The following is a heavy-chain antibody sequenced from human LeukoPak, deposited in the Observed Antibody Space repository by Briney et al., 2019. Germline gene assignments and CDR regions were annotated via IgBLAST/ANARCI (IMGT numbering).Heavy chain of an antibody. CDR3: ARHPRIAAAEIDY. Sequence: GESLKISCKGSGYSFTSYWIGWVRQMPGKGLEWMGIIYPGDSDTRYGPSFQGQVTISADKSISTAYLQWSSLKASDTAMYYCARHPRIAAAEIDYWGQGTLVTVSS. D-gene: IGHD6-13*01. V-gene: IGHV5-51*01. CDR1: GYSFTSYW. CDR2: IYPGDSDT. J-gene: IGHJ4*02.